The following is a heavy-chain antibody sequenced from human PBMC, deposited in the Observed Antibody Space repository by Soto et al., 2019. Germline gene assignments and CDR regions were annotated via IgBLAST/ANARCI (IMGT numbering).Heavy chain of an antibody. V-gene: IGHV4-30-4*01. D-gene: IGHD3-16*01. CDR2: IYYSGST. CDR1: GGSISSGDYY. Sequence: SETLSLTCTVSGGSISSGDYYWSWIRQPPGKGLEWIGYIYYSGSTYYNPSLKSRVTISVDTSKNQFSLKLSSVTAADTAVYYCAREASDGDYYYYGMDVWGQGTTVTVSS. CDR3: AREASDGDYYYYGMDV. J-gene: IGHJ6*02.